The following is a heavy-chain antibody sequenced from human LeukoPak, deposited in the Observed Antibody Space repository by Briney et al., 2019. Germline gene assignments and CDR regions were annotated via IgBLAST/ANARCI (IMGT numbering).Heavy chain of an antibody. V-gene: IGHV3-30*18. D-gene: IGHD2-15*01. CDR3: AKDGGYCSGGSCWRGLDY. Sequence: PGRSLRLSCTASGFTFSSYGMHWVRQAPGKGLEWVAVISYDGSNKYYADSVKGRFTISRDNSKTTLYLQMNSLRAEDTAVYYCAKDGGYCSGGSCWRGLDYWGQGTLVTVSS. CDR1: GFTFSSYG. CDR2: ISYDGSNK. J-gene: IGHJ4*02.